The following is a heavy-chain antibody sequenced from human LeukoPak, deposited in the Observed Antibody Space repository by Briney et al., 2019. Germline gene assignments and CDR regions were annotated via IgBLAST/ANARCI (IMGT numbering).Heavy chain of an antibody. CDR3: ARDERDLCGGDCYSSSYFDY. CDR1: GFTFSSYS. CDR2: ISSSSSTI. Sequence: GGSLRLSCAASGFTFSSYSMNWVRQAPGKGLEGVSYISSSSSTIYYADSVKGRLTISRDNAKNSMYLQMNSLRGEDTAVYYCARDERDLCGGDCYSSSYFDYWGQGTLVTVSS. J-gene: IGHJ4*02. V-gene: IGHV3-48*01. D-gene: IGHD2-21*02.